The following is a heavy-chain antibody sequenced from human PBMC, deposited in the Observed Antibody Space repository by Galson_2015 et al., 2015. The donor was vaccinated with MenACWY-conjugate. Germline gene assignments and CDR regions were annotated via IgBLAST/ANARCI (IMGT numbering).Heavy chain of an antibody. D-gene: IGHD1-1*01. CDR2: IYHSGST. Sequence: SETLSLTCAVSGGSISSSNWWSWVRQPPGKGLEWIGEIYHSGSTNYNPSLKSRVTMSVDTSKNQFSLKLSSVTAADTAVYYCARGHDKDIWFDPWGQGTLATVSS. J-gene: IGHJ5*02. CDR3: ARGHDKDIWFDP. CDR1: GGSISSSNW. V-gene: IGHV4-4*02.